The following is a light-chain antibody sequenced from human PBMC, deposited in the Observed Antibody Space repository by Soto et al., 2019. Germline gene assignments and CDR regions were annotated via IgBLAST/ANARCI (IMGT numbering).Light chain of an antibody. V-gene: IGKV4-1*01. Sequence: DIVMTQSPDSLAVSLGERATINCKSSQSLVYSSNSKSYLAWYQHKPGQPPKLLIYWASTRESGIPGRFGGSGSTTYFTLPISSLQAEDVAVYYGQQHYAPPWPFGQGTKVEIK. CDR2: WAS. J-gene: IGKJ1*01. CDR1: QSLVYSSNSKSY. CDR3: QQHYAPPWP.